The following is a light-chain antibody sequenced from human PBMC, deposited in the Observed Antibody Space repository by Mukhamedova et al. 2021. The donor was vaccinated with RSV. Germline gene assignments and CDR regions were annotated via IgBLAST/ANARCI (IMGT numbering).Light chain of an antibody. Sequence: WYQRRVHGKAPKLLLYGASRLQSGVPSRFSGSGSGTDFILTNSSLQPEDFATYWSQQSSATPYSFGQGTKVEMK. CDR2: GAS. J-gene: IGKJ2*03. CDR3: QQSSATPYS. V-gene: IGKV1-39*01.